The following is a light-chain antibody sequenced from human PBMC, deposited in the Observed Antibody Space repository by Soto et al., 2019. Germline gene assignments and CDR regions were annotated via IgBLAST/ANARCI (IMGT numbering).Light chain of an antibody. Sequence: QPASVSGSPGQSITISCTGTSGDVGGYNYVSWYQQHPGKAPKLMIYDVTNRPSGVSNRFSGSKSGNTASLTISGLQAEDEADYYCSSYTSSSTLVVFGGGTKLTVL. V-gene: IGLV2-14*03. CDR3: SSYTSSSTLVV. CDR1: SGDVGGYNY. CDR2: DVT. J-gene: IGLJ3*02.